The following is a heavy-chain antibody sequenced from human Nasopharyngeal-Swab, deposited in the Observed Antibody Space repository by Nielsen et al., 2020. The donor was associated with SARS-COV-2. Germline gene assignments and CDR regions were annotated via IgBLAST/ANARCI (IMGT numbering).Heavy chain of an antibody. Sequence: PGKGLEWIGYIYYSGSTYYNPSLKSRLTISVDTSKNQFSLKLSSVTAADTAVYYCARVARYSSTWSLPYDAFDIWGQGTMVTVSS. J-gene: IGHJ3*02. CDR2: IYYSGST. D-gene: IGHD6-13*01. V-gene: IGHV4-31*02. CDR3: ARVARYSSTWSLPYDAFDI.